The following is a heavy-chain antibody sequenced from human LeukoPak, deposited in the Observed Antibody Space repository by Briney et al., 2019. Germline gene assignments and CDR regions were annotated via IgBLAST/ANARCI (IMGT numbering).Heavy chain of an antibody. CDR3: AKTPYSTSPYYYFDY. D-gene: IGHD2-2*01. J-gene: IGHJ4*02. CDR2: ISWNSGAI. V-gene: IGHV3-9*01. CDR1: GYTFDDYA. Sequence: SGGSLRLSCADTGYTFDDYAIHWVRQAPGEGREWVSDISWNSGAIDYGDSVKSPFTISRDKAKSSLYLQMNSVRAEDTALYYCAKTPYSTSPYYYFDYWGQGTLVTVSS.